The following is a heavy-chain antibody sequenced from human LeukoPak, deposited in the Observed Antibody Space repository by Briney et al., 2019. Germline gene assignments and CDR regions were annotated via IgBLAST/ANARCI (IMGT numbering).Heavy chain of an antibody. J-gene: IGHJ4*02. Sequence: GGSLRLSCAASGFTFSNYAMHWVRQAPGRGLEYVSAISTNGDTTYYANSVRGRFTISRDNSKNTLYLQMGSLRAEDMAVYYCARRNSSGWYDYWGQGTLVTVSS. CDR1: GFTFSNYA. V-gene: IGHV3-64*01. CDR2: ISTNGDTT. CDR3: ARRNSSGWYDY. D-gene: IGHD6-19*01.